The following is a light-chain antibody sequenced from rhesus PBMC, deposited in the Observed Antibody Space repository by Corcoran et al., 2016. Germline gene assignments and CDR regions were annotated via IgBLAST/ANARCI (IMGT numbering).Light chain of an antibody. CDR1: QGISNW. V-gene: IGKV1-69*01. CDR2: RAS. J-gene: IGKJ3*01. Sequence: DIQMTQSPSSLSASVGDRVTITCRASQGISNWLAWYQQKPGKAPKFLFYRASNLETGVPSRFSGSGSRTDFTLTISSLQPEDIATYYCQQHDNSPFTFGPGTKLDIK. CDR3: QQHDNSPFT.